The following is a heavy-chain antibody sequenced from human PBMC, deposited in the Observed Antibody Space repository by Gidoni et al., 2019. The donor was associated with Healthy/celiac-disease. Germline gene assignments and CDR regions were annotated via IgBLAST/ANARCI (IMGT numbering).Heavy chain of an antibody. J-gene: IGHJ4*02. Sequence: GFTFSSYGMHWVRQAPGKGLEWVAVIWYDGSNKYYADSVKGRFTISRDNSKNTLYLQMNSLRAEDTAVYYCARAPPTGYSSSWYEYYFDYWGQGTLVTVSS. CDR2: IWYDGSNK. D-gene: IGHD6-13*01. V-gene: IGHV3-33*01. CDR3: ARAPPTGYSSSWYEYYFDY. CDR1: GFTFSSYG.